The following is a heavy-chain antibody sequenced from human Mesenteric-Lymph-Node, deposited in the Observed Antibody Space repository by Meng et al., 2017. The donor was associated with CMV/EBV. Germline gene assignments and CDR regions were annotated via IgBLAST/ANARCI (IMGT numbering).Heavy chain of an antibody. Sequence: SETLSLTCTVSGGSISSSSYYWGWIRQPPGKGLEWIGSIYYSGSTYYSPSLKSRVTISVDTSKNQFSLKLSSVTAADTAVYYCAREDCSGSTCEGAFDIWGQGTMVTVSS. CDR1: GGSISSSSYY. J-gene: IGHJ3*02. CDR3: AREDCSGSTCEGAFDI. D-gene: IGHD2-2*01. V-gene: IGHV4-39*07. CDR2: IYYSGST.